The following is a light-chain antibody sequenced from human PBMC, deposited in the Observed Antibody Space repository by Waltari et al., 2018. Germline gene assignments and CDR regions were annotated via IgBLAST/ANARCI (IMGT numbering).Light chain of an antibody. CDR2: DAS. CDR1: QSISKY. CDR3: QKYGSLPAT. J-gene: IGKJ1*01. V-gene: IGKV3-20*01. Sequence: EIMLTQSAGTLSLSPGERATLYCRASQSISKYLAWYQQKPGQAPRLLIYDASIRATGIPDRFSGSGYGTDFSLTISRLEPEDYAVYYCQKYGSLPATFGRGTKVEIK.